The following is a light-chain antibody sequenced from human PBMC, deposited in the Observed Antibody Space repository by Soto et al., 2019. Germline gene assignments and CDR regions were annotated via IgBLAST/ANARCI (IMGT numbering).Light chain of an antibody. CDR2: EAS. CDR1: STDFVTYNR. Sequence: QSVLPQHPSVSGSPGQSVTISCTGTSTDFVTYNRVSWYQQPPGTAPKLIVYEASNRPSGVPDRFSGSKSGNTASLTISGLQAADEADYYCSLYTSANTYVFGTGPKVTVL. CDR3: SLYTSANTYV. J-gene: IGLJ1*01. V-gene: IGLV2-18*01.